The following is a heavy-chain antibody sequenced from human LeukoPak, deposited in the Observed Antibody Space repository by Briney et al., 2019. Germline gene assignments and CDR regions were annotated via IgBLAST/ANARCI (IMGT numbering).Heavy chain of an antibody. Sequence: GGSLRLSCAASGFTFSSYSMNWVRQAPGKGLEWVSSISSSSSYIYYADSVKGRFTISRDNAKNSLYLQMNSLRAEDTAVCYCARDLSPYYDILTGYSLHWGQGTLVTVSS. V-gene: IGHV3-21*01. CDR2: ISSSSSYI. J-gene: IGHJ4*02. CDR3: ARDLSPYYDILTGYSLH. D-gene: IGHD3-9*01. CDR1: GFTFSSYS.